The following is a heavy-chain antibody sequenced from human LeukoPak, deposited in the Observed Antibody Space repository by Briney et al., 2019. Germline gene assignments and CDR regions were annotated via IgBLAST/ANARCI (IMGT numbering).Heavy chain of an antibody. D-gene: IGHD2-15*01. CDR3: ARDLSGRKVVAARTGVD. Sequence: PGGSLRLSCAASGFTFSDYWMNWVRQAPGKGLEWVANMKQDGSKKYYVDSVKGRFTISRDNAKNSLYLQMNSLRAEDTAVYYCARDLSGRKVVAARTGVDWGQGTLVTVSS. CDR1: GFTFSDYW. CDR2: MKQDGSKK. V-gene: IGHV3-7*01. J-gene: IGHJ4*02.